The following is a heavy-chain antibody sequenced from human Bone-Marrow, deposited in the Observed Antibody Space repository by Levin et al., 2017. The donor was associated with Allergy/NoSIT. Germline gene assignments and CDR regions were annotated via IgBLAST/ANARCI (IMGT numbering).Heavy chain of an antibody. D-gene: IGHD2-15*01. CDR3: AKEPAAVVAATQGD. CDR2: IKGTSDNT. V-gene: IGHV3-23*01. CDR1: GFTFSSYT. J-gene: IGHJ4*02. Sequence: GGSLRLSCAASGFTFSSYTMTWVRQAPGKGLEWVSTIKGTSDNTYYADSVQGRFTISRDNSKNTLFLQMNSLRAEDTATYYCAKEPAAVVAATQGDWGQGTLVTVSS.